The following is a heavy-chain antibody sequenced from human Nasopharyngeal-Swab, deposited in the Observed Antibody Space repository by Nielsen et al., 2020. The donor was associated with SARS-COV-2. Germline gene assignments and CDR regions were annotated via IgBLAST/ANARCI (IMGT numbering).Heavy chain of an antibody. Sequence: GGSLRLSCAASGSTFSSYAMSWVRQAPGKGLEWVSAISGSGGSTYYADSVKGRFTISRDNSKNTLYLQMNSLRAEDTAVYYCARDPGFGYYYDSSGYYDYWGQGTLVTVSS. CDR1: GSTFSSYA. CDR2: ISGSGGST. D-gene: IGHD3-22*01. CDR3: ARDPGFGYYYDSSGYYDY. V-gene: IGHV3-23*01. J-gene: IGHJ4*02.